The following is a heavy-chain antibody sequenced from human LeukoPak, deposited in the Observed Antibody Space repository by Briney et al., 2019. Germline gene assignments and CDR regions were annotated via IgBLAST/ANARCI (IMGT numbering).Heavy chain of an antibody. J-gene: IGHJ4*02. CDR1: GFTFRTYE. D-gene: IGHD5-12*01. CDR2: ISSSGSTK. V-gene: IGHV3-48*03. Sequence: GGSLRLSCAASGFTFRTYEMNWVRQAPGMGLEWVSYISSSGSTKYYADSVKGRFTISRDNAKNSLYLQMNSLRVEDTAVYYCARDTGSGYGDFDYWGQGTLVTVSS. CDR3: ARDTGSGYGDFDY.